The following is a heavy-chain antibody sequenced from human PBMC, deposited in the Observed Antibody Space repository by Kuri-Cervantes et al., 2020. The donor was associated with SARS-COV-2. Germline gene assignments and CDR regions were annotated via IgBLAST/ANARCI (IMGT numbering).Heavy chain of an antibody. D-gene: IGHD5-18*01. J-gene: IGHJ4*02. V-gene: IGHV1-3*02. CDR3: ARDLAVTGLYYFDY. CDR2: SNAGNGNT. Sequence: ASVKVSCKASGYTFTSYAMHWVRQAPGQRLEWMGWSNAGNGNTKYSQEFQGRVTITRDTSASTAYMELRSLRSDDTAVYYCARDLAVTGLYYFDYWGQGTRGTASS. CDR1: GYTFTSYA.